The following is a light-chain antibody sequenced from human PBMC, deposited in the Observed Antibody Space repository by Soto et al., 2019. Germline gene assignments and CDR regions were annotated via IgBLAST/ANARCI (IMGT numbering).Light chain of an antibody. CDR1: QSVDIY. CDR3: QQRSDWLT. Sequence: EIVLTQSPATLSLSPGEGATLSCRASQSVDIYLAWYQQKPGQVPRLLIYDASKRAPGIPARFSGSVSGTDFTLTISSLEPEDFAVYYCQQRSDWLTFGGGTKVEIK. V-gene: IGKV3-11*01. CDR2: DAS. J-gene: IGKJ4*01.